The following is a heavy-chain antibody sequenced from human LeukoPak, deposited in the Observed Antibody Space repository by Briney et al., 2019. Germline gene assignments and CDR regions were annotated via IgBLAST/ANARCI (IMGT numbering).Heavy chain of an antibody. Sequence: SSETLSLTCTVSGGSIRRSYWSWIRQPPGRGLEWIGYFYLSGSNYNPSLKSRVTMSLDTSKNQLSLRLSPVTAADAAVYYCARGGPTGALDDNWFDPWGQGTLDTVSS. D-gene: IGHD4-11*01. J-gene: IGHJ5*02. V-gene: IGHV4-4*09. CDR3: ARGGPTGALDDNWFDP. CDR2: FYLSGS. CDR1: GGSIRRSY.